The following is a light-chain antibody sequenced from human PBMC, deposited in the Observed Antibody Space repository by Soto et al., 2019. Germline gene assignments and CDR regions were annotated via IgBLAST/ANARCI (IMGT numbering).Light chain of an antibody. J-gene: IGLJ1*01. V-gene: IGLV2-14*01. CDR1: SSDVGAYHY. Sequence: QSALTQPASVSGSPGQSITISCTGTSSDVGAYHYVSWYQQHPGKAPKLMIYEVSNRPSGVSSRFSGSKSGSTASLTISGLQAEDEGDYYCCSSTTSSTLVFGTGTKVTVL. CDR2: EVS. CDR3: CSSTTSSTLV.